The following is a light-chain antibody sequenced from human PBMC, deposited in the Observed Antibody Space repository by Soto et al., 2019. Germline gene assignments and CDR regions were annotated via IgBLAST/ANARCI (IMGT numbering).Light chain of an antibody. CDR3: QQYEAVVT. J-gene: IGKJ1*01. CDR2: GAS. V-gene: IGKV3-20*01. CDR1: QSLTNNY. Sequence: EIVLTQSPGTLCLSPGERATLSCRASQSLTNNYFAWYQQKPGRALRLLIDGASTRATGIPDRSSGSGAGTDFTLTISRLEPEDVAVYYCQQYEAVVTFGQGTKVDIK.